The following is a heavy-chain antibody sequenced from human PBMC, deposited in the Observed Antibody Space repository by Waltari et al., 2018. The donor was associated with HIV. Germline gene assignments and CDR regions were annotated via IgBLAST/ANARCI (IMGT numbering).Heavy chain of an antibody. J-gene: IGHJ5*02. CDR1: GFTFSSYW. D-gene: IGHD1-1*01. CDR2: INRDGSST. CDR3: ARMAARTT. Sequence: EVQLVESGGGLVQPGGSLRLSCAVSGFTFSSYWMHWVRQVPGKGLVWVARINRDGSSTSYSDSVKGRFTISRDNAKNTLYLQMNSLRAEDTAVYYCARMAARTTWGQGTLVTVSS. V-gene: IGHV3-74*01.